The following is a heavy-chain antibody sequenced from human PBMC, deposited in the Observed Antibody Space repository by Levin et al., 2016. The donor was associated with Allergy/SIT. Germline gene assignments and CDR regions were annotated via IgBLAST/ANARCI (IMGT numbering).Heavy chain of an antibody. CDR2: INPSGGST. CDR3: ATNVDTAMGEKYYYYYMDV. CDR1: GYTFTSYY. J-gene: IGHJ6*03. Sequence: ASVKVSCKASGYTFTSYYMHWVRQAPGQGLEWMGIINPSGGSTSYAQKFQGRVTMTRDTSTSTVYMELSSLRSEDTAVYYCATNVDTAMGEKYYYYYMDVWGKGTTVTVSS. D-gene: IGHD5-18*01. V-gene: IGHV1-46*03.